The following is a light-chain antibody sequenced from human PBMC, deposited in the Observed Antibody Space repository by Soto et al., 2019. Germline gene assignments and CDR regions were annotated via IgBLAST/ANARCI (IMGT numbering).Light chain of an antibody. CDR1: QSVINY. V-gene: IGKV1-9*01. CDR3: QQFNSYPFT. Sequence: IPLTQTPSSFSEYVGTRVTINYRANQSVINYLHWYQQKPGKAPKLLIYAASTLQSGVPSRFSGSGSGTDFTLTISSLQPEDFATYYCQQFNSYPFTFGGVTKVDI. CDR2: AAS. J-gene: IGKJ4*01.